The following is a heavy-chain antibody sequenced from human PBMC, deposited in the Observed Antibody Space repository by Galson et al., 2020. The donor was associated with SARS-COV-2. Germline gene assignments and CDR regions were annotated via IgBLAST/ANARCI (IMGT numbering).Heavy chain of an antibody. CDR3: ARQRGPFNYGGSFFDF. J-gene: IGHJ4*02. D-gene: IGHD4-17*01. CDR1: GDSIKTSY. V-gene: IGHV4-59*08. CDR2: IFYIGST. Sequence: SETLSLTCTVSGDSIKTSYWSWIRQSHGKGLVWIGTIFYIGSTFYNPSLQSRVTISVDTSENQLSLKLTSVTAADTAVYYCARQRGPFNYGGSFFDFWGQGTLVTVSS.